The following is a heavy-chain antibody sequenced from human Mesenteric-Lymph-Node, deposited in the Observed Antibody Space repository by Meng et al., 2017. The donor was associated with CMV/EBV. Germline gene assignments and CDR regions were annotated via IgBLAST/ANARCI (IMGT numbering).Heavy chain of an antibody. Sequence: GESLKISCAASGFASGLTFSNYGMHWVRQAPGKGLEWLSYIRGSSNIIYYADSVRGRFTISRDNAKNSLYLQMNSLRAEDTAVFYCAGRDLWGRGTLVTVSS. CDR2: IRGSSNII. V-gene: IGHV3-48*04. CDR1: GFASGLTFSNYG. CDR3: AGRDL. J-gene: IGHJ2*01.